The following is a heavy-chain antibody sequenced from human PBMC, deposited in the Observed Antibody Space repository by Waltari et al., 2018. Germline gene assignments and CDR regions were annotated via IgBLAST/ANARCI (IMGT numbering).Heavy chain of an antibody. J-gene: IGHJ3*02. CDR2: INPNSGGT. V-gene: IGHV1-2*06. Sequence: QVQLVQSGAEVKKPGASVKVSCKASGYTFTGYYMHWVRQAPGQGLEWMGRINPNSGGTNYAQKFQGRVTMTRDTSISTAYMELSRLRSDDTALYYCAKDKVAQGYDAFDIWGQGTMVTVSS. CDR1: GYTFTGYY. CDR3: AKDKVAQGYDAFDI. D-gene: IGHD6-13*01.